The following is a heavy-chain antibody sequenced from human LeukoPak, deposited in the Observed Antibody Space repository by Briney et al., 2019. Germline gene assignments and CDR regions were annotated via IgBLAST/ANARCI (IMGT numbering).Heavy chain of an antibody. J-gene: IGHJ4*02. D-gene: IGHD3-22*01. V-gene: IGHV4-39*01. CDR1: GDSISSNSYF. Sequence: KTSETLSLTCTVSGDSISSNSYFWGWIRQSPGKGLEWIASIYYSGNTYYNPSLKSRVTISEDTSKNQFSLKLSSVTAADTAVYYCARMATYYYDSSGYYYFDYWGQGTLVTVSS. CDR2: IYYSGNT. CDR3: ARMATYYYDSSGYYYFDY.